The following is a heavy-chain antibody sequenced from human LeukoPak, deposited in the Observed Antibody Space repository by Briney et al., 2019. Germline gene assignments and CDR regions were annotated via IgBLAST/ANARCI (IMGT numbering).Heavy chain of an antibody. CDR3: ARVGPWYNWNEDGFDI. V-gene: IGHV4-38-2*01. CDR2: IYHSGST. D-gene: IGHD1-1*01. Sequence: SETLSLTCAVSGYSISSGYFWGWIRQLPGKGLQWIGSIYHSGSTYYNPSLKSRVTISVDTSKNQFSLKLSSVTAADTAVYYCARVGPWYNWNEDGFDIWGQGRMVTVSS. J-gene: IGHJ3*02. CDR1: GYSISSGYF.